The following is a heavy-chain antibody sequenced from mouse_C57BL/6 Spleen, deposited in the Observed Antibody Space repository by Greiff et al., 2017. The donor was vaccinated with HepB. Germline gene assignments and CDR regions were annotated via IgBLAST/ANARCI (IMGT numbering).Heavy chain of an antibody. V-gene: IGHV5-17*01. D-gene: IGHD4-1*01. CDR1: GFTFSDYG. CDR2: ISSGRSTI. Sequence: EVKLVESGGGLVKPGGSLKLSCAASGFTFSDYGMHWVRQAPEKGLEWVAYISSGRSTIYYADTVKGRFTISRDNAKNTLFLQMTSLRSEDTAMYYCARGPGFYYFDYWGQGTTLTVSS. J-gene: IGHJ2*01. CDR3: ARGPGFYYFDY.